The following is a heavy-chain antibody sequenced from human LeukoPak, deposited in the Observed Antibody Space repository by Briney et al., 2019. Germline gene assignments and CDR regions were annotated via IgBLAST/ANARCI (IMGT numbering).Heavy chain of an antibody. CDR1: GFTFSDFY. Sequence: GGSLRLSCAGSGFTFSDFYMSWIRQAPGKGLEWLAYVSPSGSYTTYADSVKGRFVISRDNTKNSVSLHMNTLTADDTAVYFCASDQVSGVFDYWGQGARVTVSS. D-gene: IGHD5/OR15-5a*01. J-gene: IGHJ4*02. CDR2: VSPSGSYT. CDR3: ASDQVSGVFDY. V-gene: IGHV3-11*05.